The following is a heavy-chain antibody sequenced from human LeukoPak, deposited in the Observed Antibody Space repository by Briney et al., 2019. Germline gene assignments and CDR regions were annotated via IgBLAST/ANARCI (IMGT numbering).Heavy chain of an antibody. Sequence: GASVKVSCKASGYTFTSYDINWVRQATGQGLEWMGWMNPNSGNTGYAQKFQGRVTMTRNTSISTAYMELSSLRSEDTAVYYCARVPRSRWRDGYNLGYWGQGTLVTVSS. D-gene: IGHD5-24*01. J-gene: IGHJ4*02. CDR2: MNPNSGNT. CDR3: ARVPRSRWRDGYNLGY. V-gene: IGHV1-8*01. CDR1: GYTFTSYD.